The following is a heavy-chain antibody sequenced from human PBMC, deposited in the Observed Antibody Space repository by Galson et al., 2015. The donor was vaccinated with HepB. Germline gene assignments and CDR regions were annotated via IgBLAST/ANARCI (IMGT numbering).Heavy chain of an antibody. CDR2: ISGYNDNT. CDR3: ARLWFGEWRFDP. D-gene: IGHD3-10*01. CDR1: GYRFTSYG. V-gene: IGHV1-18*04. J-gene: IGHJ5*02. Sequence: SVKVSCKASGYRFTSYGISWVRQAPGQGPEWMGWISGYNDNTKYAQKFQGRVTMTTDTSTSAAYMELRSLRSDDTAVYYCARLWFGEWRFDPWGQGTLVTVSS.